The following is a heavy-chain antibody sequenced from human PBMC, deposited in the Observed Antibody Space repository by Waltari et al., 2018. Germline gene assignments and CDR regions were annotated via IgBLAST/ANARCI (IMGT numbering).Heavy chain of an antibody. Sequence: EVQLVESGGGLVQPGGSLRLSCAASGFTFSSYWMSWVRQAPGKGLEWVANIKQDGREKYYVDSVKGRFTISRDNAKNSLYLQMNSLRAEDTAVYYCARDQLLAPPHYWGQGTLVTVSS. CDR2: IKQDGREK. CDR1: GFTFSSYW. CDR3: ARDQLLAPPHY. V-gene: IGHV3-7*03. D-gene: IGHD1-1*01. J-gene: IGHJ4*02.